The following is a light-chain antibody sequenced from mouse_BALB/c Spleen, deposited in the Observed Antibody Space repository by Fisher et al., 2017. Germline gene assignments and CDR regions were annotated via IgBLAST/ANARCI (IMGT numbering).Light chain of an antibody. V-gene: IGKV4-57*01. J-gene: IGKJ2*01. CDR3: QQYSGYPLT. CDR1: SSVSY. CDR2: STS. Sequence: IVLTQSTAIMSASPGEKVTMTCSASSSVSYMHWFQQKPGTSPKLWIYSTSNLASGVPARFSGSGSGTSYSLTINSMEAEDAATYYCQQYSGYPLTFGGGTKLEIK.